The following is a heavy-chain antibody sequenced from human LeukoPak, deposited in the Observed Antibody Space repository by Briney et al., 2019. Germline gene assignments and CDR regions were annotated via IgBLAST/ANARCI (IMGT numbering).Heavy chain of an antibody. J-gene: IGHJ6*04. D-gene: IGHD2-2*01. V-gene: IGHV1-8*01. Sequence: SVKVSCKACGYTFSDYDINWVRQATGQGLEWMGWMNPKHGDTGYLQKFQGRVTMTRDISIGTAYIELSNLASDDTAVYYCARGPSWAIRPPAIGDVWGKGTTVIVSS. CDR3: ARGPSWAIRPPAIGDV. CDR2: MNPKHGDT. CDR1: GYTFSDYD.